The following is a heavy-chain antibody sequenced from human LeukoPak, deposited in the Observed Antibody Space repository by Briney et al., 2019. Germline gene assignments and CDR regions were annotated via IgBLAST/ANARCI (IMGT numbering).Heavy chain of an antibody. CDR3: ARAHRDPYQLLPLFDY. D-gene: IGHD2-2*01. CDR1: GDTFSSYA. Sequence: GASVKVSCKASGDTFSSYAILWVQQAPGQGLEWMGWINPNSGGTNYAQKFQGRVTMTRDTSISTAYMELSRLRSDDTAVYYCARAHRDPYQLLPLFDYWGQGTLVTVSS. J-gene: IGHJ4*02. CDR2: INPNSGGT. V-gene: IGHV1-2*02.